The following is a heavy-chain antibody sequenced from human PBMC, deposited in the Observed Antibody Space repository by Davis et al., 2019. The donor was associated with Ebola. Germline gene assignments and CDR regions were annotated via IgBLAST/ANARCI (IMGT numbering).Heavy chain of an antibody. CDR2: IWYDGSNK. V-gene: IGHV3-33*08. CDR1: GFTFSSYA. Sequence: GESLKISCSASGFTFSSYAMHWVRQAPGKGLEWVAVIWYDGSNKYYADSVKGRFTISRDNSKNTLYLQMNSLRAEDTAVYYCAREMGGDSYDYWGQGTLVTVSS. CDR3: AREMGGDSYDY. J-gene: IGHJ4*02. D-gene: IGHD5-18*01.